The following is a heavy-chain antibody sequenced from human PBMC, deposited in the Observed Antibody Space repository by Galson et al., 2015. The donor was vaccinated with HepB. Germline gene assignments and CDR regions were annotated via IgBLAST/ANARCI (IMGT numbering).Heavy chain of an antibody. CDR1: GFTFSDYY. CDR2: ISSSSSYI. V-gene: IGHV3-11*06. Sequence: SLRLSCAASGFTFSDYYMSWLRQAPGKGLEWVSYISSSSSYIYYADSVKGRFTISRDNAKNSLYLQMNSLRAEDTAVYYCARDRAGWFGEFKFDYYYYGMDVWGQGTTVTVSS. D-gene: IGHD3-10*01. J-gene: IGHJ6*02. CDR3: ARDRAGWFGEFKFDYYYYGMDV.